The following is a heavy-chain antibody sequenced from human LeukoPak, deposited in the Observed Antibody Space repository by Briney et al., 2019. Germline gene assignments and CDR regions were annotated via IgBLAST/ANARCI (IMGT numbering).Heavy chain of an antibody. V-gene: IGHV4-59*01. J-gene: IGHJ4*02. CDR1: GGSISSYY. Sequence: SETLSLTCTVSGGSISSYYWSWIRQPPGKGLEWIGYIYYSGSTNYNPSLKSRVTISVDTSKNQSSLKLSSVTAADTAVYYCARGPEMATINYWDQGTLVTVSS. CDR2: IYYSGST. CDR3: ARGPEMATINY. D-gene: IGHD5-24*01.